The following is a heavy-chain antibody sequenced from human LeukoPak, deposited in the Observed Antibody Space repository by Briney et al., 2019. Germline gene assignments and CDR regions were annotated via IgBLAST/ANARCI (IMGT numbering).Heavy chain of an antibody. Sequence: PSETLSLTCTVSGGSISSYYWSWIRQPPGKGLEWIGYIYYSGSTNYNPSLKSRVTISVDTSKNQFSLKLSSVTAADTAVYYCARQGGRRNALDIWGQGTMVTISS. CDR3: ARQGGRRNALDI. V-gene: IGHV4-59*01. J-gene: IGHJ3*02. CDR1: GGSISSYY. CDR2: IYYSGST. D-gene: IGHD1-26*01.